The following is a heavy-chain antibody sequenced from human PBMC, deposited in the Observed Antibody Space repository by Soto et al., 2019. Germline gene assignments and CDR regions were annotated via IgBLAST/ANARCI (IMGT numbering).Heavy chain of an antibody. Sequence: ASETLSLTCSVFGGSVNVNNYYWCCVRQPPGKPLEWIGSVSFSGTTYSSPSLKSRATTSIDTSKNQFSLGLSSVTAADTAVYFCASQKLDVPAFVDYWRQGALVTVSS. CDR1: GGSVNVNNYY. V-gene: IGHV4-39*01. D-gene: IGHD1-1*01. CDR2: VSFSGTT. J-gene: IGHJ4*02. CDR3: ASQKLDVPAFVDY.